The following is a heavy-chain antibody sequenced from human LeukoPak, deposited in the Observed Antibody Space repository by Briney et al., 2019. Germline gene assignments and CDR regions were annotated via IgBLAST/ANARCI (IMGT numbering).Heavy chain of an antibody. V-gene: IGHV3-23*01. CDR1: GFTFSSYA. J-gene: IGHJ4*02. CDR3: ATHMTTVTTPFDY. CDR2: VGGRSSGT. D-gene: IGHD4-17*01. Sequence: PSGGSLRLSCAASGFTFSSYAMSWVRQAPRKGLEWVSTVGGRSSGTYYADSVKGRFTISRDNSENTFYLQMNSLRVEDTAVYYCATHMTTVTTPFDYWGQGTLVTVSS.